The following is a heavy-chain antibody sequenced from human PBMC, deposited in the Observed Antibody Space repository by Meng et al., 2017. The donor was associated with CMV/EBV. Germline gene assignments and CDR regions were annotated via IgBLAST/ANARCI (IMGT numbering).Heavy chain of an antibody. CDR2: IYPGDSDT. Sequence: GGSLRLSCKGSGYSFTSYWIGWVRQMPGKGLEWMGIIYPGDSDTRYSTYFQGQVTISADKSISTAYLQWSSLKASDTAMYYCARHGTRGFDYWGQGTLVTVSS. J-gene: IGHJ4*02. V-gene: IGHV5-51*01. CDR3: ARHGTRGFDY. CDR1: GYSFTSYW. D-gene: IGHD1-26*01.